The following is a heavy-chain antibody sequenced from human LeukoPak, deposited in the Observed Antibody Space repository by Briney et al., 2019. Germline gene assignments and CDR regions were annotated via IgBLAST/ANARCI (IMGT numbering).Heavy chain of an antibody. V-gene: IGHV3-74*01. CDR3: TRDWRNLGYDY. Sequence: GGSLRLSCAASGFTLSAYWMHWVRQAPGKGLMWVSRIEGDGNRITYADSVKGRFTISRDNAKNTLYLQMNSLGAEDTAVYYCTRDWRNLGYDYWGQGTLVTVSS. D-gene: IGHD5-12*01. J-gene: IGHJ4*02. CDR2: IEGDGNRI. CDR1: GFTLSAYW.